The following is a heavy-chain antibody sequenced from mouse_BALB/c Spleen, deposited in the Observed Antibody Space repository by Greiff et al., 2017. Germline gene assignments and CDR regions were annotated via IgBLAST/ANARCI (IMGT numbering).Heavy chain of an antibody. J-gene: IGHJ4*01. Sequence: EVMLVESGGGLVQPGGSRKLSCAASGFTFSSFGMHWVRQAPEKGLEWVAYISSGSSTIYYADTVKGRFTISRDNTKNTLFLQMTSLRSEDTAMFDCARRGWQYAMDYWGQGTSVTVSS. CDR1: GFTFSSFG. D-gene: IGHD2-3*01. V-gene: IGHV5-17*02. CDR2: ISSGSSTI. CDR3: ARRGWQYAMDY.